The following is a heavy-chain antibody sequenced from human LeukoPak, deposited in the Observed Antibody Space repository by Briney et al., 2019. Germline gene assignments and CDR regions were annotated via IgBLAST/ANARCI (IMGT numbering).Heavy chain of an antibody. J-gene: IGHJ5*02. D-gene: IGHD6-19*01. V-gene: IGHV1-46*01. CDR2: INPSGGST. CDR3: ARDSLPTAIAMAGGNWFDP. CDR1: GYAFTGYH. Sequence: ASVKVSCTASGYAFTGYHMHWVRQAPGQGLEWMGIINPSGGSTTYAEKFQGRVTVTRDTSTNTVYMELRSLRSEDTAIYYCARDSLPTAIAMAGGNWFDPWGQGTLVTVSS.